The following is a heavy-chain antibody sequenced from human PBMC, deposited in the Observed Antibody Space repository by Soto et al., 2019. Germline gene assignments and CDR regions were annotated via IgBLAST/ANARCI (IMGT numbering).Heavy chain of an antibody. V-gene: IGHV4-39*01. Sequence: QLQLQESGPGLVKPSETLSLTCTVSGDSMTSSSYYWGWIRQPPGKGLEWVGSIYYSERTSYNSGSTYYSPSLKSRVAISGDTSKGQLSLKLSSVTAADTAVYYCARHTRNKFDPWGQGTLVTVSS. CDR3: ARHTRNKFDP. CDR2: IYYSERTSYNSGST. CDR1: GDSMTSSSYY. J-gene: IGHJ5*02.